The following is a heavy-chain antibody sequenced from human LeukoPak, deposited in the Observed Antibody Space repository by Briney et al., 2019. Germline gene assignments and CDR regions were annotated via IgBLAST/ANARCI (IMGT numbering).Heavy chain of an antibody. Sequence: PSETLSLTCTVSGGSISSYYWSWIRQPPGKGLEWIGYIYYSGSTNYNPSLKSRVTISVDTSKNQFSLKLSSVTAADTAVYYCARSVVRGVIVPWGQGTLVTVSS. CDR2: IYYSGST. V-gene: IGHV4-59*08. D-gene: IGHD3-10*01. CDR1: GGSISSYY. J-gene: IGHJ5*02. CDR3: ARSVVRGVIVP.